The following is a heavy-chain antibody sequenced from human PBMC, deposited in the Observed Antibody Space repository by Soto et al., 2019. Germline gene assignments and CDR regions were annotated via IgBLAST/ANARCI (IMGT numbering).Heavy chain of an antibody. CDR1: GFTVSSNY. V-gene: IGHV3-53*01. CDR3: ARDSGYIGYAFDC. D-gene: IGHD5-12*01. J-gene: IGHJ4*02. CDR2: FYSGGST. Sequence: PGGSLRLSCAASGFTVSSNYMGWVRQAPGKGLEWVSVFYSGGSTFYADSVKGRFTMFRDNSKNTLFLQLNSLRAEDTAVYYCARDSGYIGYAFDCWGQGXLVTVYS.